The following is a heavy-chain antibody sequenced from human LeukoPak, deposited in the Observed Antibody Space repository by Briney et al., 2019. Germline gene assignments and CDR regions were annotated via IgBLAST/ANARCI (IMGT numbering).Heavy chain of an antibody. D-gene: IGHD5-12*01. CDR3: ARSGVATIRAFSDY. J-gene: IGHJ4*02. CDR1: GFTFSSYA. Sequence: GGSLRLPCAASGFTFSSYAMHWVRQAPGKGLEWVAVISYDGSNKYYADSVKGRFTISRDNSKNTLYLQMNSLRAEDTAVYYCARSGVATIRAFSDYWGQGTLVTVSS. CDR2: ISYDGSNK. V-gene: IGHV3-30-3*01.